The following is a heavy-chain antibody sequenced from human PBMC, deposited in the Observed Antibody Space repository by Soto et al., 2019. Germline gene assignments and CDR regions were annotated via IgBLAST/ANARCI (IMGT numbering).Heavy chain of an antibody. CDR2: ISSSSSYI. J-gene: IGHJ6*03. D-gene: IGHD2-2*01. CDR3: ARDSGKEDIVVVPAGYYMDV. Sequence: GGSLRLSCAASGFTFSSYSMNWVRQAPGKGLEWVSSISSSSSYIYYADSVKGRFTISRDNAKNSLYLQMNSLRAEDTAVYYCARDSGKEDIVVVPAGYYMDVWGKGTTVTVSS. CDR1: GFTFSSYS. V-gene: IGHV3-21*01.